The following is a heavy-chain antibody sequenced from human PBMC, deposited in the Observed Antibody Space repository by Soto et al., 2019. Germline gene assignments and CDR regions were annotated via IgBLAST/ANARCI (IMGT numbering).Heavy chain of an antibody. Sequence: QVHLVQSGTEVRKPGSSVTVSCKVSGGTFSTYTISWVRQAPGQGLQWMGGITPILRETTYAQNFQGRVSITADISATTAYMELSDLTSEDTAVYYCXXXPRXXFPTSXSLDQWGQGTRVTVSS. CDR2: ITPILRET. J-gene: IGHJ4*02. CDR3: XXXPRXXFPTSXSLDQ. V-gene: IGHV1-69*06. D-gene: IGHD2-15*01. CDR1: GGTFSTYT.